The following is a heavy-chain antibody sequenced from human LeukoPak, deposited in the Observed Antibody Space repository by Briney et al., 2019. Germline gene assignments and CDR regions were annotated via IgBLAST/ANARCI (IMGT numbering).Heavy chain of an antibody. J-gene: IGHJ4*02. V-gene: IGHV3-21*06. Sequence: PGGSLRLSCAASGFTVSGNFMSWVRQAPGKGLECVSSIISTSLETYYADSVKGRFTISRDNAKNSLYLQMNGLRVEDTGIYYCARDRRGYDASGHYYRHFDFWGQGTLVTVSS. CDR2: IISTSLET. CDR3: ARDRRGYDASGHYYRHFDF. D-gene: IGHD3-22*01. CDR1: GFTVSGNF.